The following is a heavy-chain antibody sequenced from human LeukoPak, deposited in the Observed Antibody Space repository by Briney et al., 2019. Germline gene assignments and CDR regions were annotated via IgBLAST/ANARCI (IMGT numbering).Heavy chain of an antibody. V-gene: IGHV1-69*05. Sequence: SVKVSCKASGGTFSSYAISWVRQAPGQGLEWMGRIIPIFDTANYAQKFQGRVTITTDESTSTAYMELSSLRSDDTAVYYCARMGAYYGSGSYSDWGQGTLVPVSS. CDR1: GGTFSSYA. D-gene: IGHD3-10*01. CDR2: IIPIFDTA. J-gene: IGHJ4*02. CDR3: ARMGAYYGSGSYSD.